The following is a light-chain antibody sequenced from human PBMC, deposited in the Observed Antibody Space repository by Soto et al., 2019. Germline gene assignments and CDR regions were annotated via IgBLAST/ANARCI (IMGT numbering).Light chain of an antibody. CDR3: QQYGAPPLT. Sequence: EIVLTQSPDTLSLSPGERAALSCRASQNVRDSFLAWYQQKPGQSPRLLIYAATSRATGVPERFSGSGSETDFTLTIYRLEPEDFAVYYCQQYGAPPLTFGPGTKVD. V-gene: IGKV3-20*01. J-gene: IGKJ3*01. CDR2: AAT. CDR1: QNVRDSF.